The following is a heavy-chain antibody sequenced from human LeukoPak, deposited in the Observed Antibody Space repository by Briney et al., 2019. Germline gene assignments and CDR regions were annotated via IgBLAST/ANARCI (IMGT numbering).Heavy chain of an antibody. CDR2: IYYSGST. CDR3: ARDIAAAGTDAFDI. V-gene: IGHV4-59*01. J-gene: IGHJ3*02. D-gene: IGHD6-13*01. Sequence: SETLSLTCTVSGGSIGSYYWSWIRQPPGKGLEWIGYIYYSGSTNYNPSLKSRVTISVDTSKNQFSLKLSSVTAADTAVYYCARDIAAAGTDAFDIWGQGTMVTVSS. CDR1: GGSIGSYY.